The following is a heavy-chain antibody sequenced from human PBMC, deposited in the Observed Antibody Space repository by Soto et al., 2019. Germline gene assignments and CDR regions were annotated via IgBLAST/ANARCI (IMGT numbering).Heavy chain of an antibody. CDR3: ASDKWELPLEI. J-gene: IGHJ3*02. V-gene: IGHV4-30-4*01. CDR2: VYHTGTT. Sequence: QVQLQESGPGLVKPSQTLSLTCSVSGGSISSGDYNWTWIRQPPGKGLECVGNVYHTGTTYYNPSLKRRVSISVDTSKNLSSLRLSSVTAADTAVYYCASDKWELPLEIWGHGTMVTVSS. D-gene: IGHD1-26*01. CDR1: GGSISSGDYN.